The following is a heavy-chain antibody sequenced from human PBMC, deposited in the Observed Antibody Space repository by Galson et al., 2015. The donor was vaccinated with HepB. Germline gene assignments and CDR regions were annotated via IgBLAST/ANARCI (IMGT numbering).Heavy chain of an antibody. CDR3: ARGGITIFGVVIPPDY. CDR1: GYTFTRYA. D-gene: IGHD3-3*01. Sequence: SVKVSCKASGYTFTRYAMHWVRQAPGQRLEWMGWINAGNGDTKYSQKFQGRVTITRDTSASTAYMELSSLSSEDTAVYYCARGGITIFGVVIPPDYWGQGTLVTVSS. CDR2: INAGNGDT. J-gene: IGHJ4*02. V-gene: IGHV1-3*01.